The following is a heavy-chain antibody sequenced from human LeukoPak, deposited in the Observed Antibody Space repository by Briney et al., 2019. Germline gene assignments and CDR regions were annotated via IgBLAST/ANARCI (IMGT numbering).Heavy chain of an antibody. D-gene: IGHD1-7*01. CDR2: IYPGDSDT. CDR1: GYSFIIYW. V-gene: IGHV5-51*01. Sequence: GESLKISCKGSGYSFIIYWIAWVRQVPGKGLEWMGIIYPGDSDTRYSPSFQGQVTISADKSISTAYLQWGSLKASDTAMYYCARLPLNYPHASPLGYWGQGTLVTVSS. CDR3: ARLPLNYPHASPLGY. J-gene: IGHJ4*02.